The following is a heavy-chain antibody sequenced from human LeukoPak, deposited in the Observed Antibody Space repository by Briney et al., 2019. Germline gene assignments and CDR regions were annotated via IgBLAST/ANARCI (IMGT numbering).Heavy chain of an antibody. CDR1: GFTVSSNY. Sequence: PGGSLRLSCAASGFTVSSNYMSWGRQAPGKGLESVSVIYSGGSTYYADSVKGRFTISRDNSKNTLYLQMNSLRAEDTAVYYCAGEGRYFDGLLDAFDIWGQGTMVTVSS. V-gene: IGHV3-66*01. CDR2: IYSGGST. CDR3: AGEGRYFDGLLDAFDI. D-gene: IGHD3-9*01. J-gene: IGHJ3*02.